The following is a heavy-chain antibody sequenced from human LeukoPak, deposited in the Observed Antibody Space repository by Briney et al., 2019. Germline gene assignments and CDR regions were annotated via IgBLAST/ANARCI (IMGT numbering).Heavy chain of an antibody. Sequence: ASVKVSCKASGYTFTSYGISWVRQAPGQGLEWMGWISAYNGNTNYAQKLQGRVTMTTDTSTSTAYMELRSLRSDDTAVYCCARGYFDWVRGGAYYYYYYMDVWGKGTTVTVSS. J-gene: IGHJ6*03. V-gene: IGHV1-18*01. CDR3: ARGYFDWVRGGAYYYYYYMDV. D-gene: IGHD3-9*01. CDR1: GYTFTSYG. CDR2: ISAYNGNT.